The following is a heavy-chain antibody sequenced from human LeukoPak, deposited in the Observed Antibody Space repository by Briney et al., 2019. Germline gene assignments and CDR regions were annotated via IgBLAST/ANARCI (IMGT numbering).Heavy chain of an antibody. Sequence: PGGSLRLSCAASGFTFSSYTMHWVRQAPGKGLEWVAVISYDGSNKYYADSVKGRFTISRDNSKNTLYLQMNSLRAEDTAVYYCAKAPPIFYDSSGYYSDYWAREPWSPSPQ. V-gene: IGHV3-30-3*01. D-gene: IGHD3-22*01. CDR1: GFTFSSYT. CDR2: ISYDGSNK. J-gene: IGHJ4*02. CDR3: AKAPPIFYDSSGYYSDY.